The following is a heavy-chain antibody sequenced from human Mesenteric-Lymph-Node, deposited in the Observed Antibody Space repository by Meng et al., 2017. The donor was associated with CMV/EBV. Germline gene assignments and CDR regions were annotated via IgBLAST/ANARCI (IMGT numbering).Heavy chain of an antibody. CDR2: ITFSGDSI. Sequence: GGSLRLSCEASGFTFSDYYMIWIRQAPGKGLEWVSHITFSGDSIYYADTVKGRFTISRDSASLHLQMSSLRAEDTAVYYCARSTSWLNGLDVWGQWTTVTVSS. V-gene: IGHV3-11*01. J-gene: IGHJ6*02. CDR3: ARSTSWLNGLDV. D-gene: IGHD2-2*01. CDR1: GFTFSDYY.